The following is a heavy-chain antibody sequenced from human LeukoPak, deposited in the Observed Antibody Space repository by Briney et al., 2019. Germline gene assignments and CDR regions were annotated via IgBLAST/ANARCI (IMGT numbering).Heavy chain of an antibody. CDR2: ITCDGSST. J-gene: IGHJ4*02. D-gene: IGHD2/OR15-2a*01. CDR3: VRLYAY. CDR1: GFTFSNYF. Sequence: PGGSLRLSCTASGFTFSNYFMHWVRQVPGEGPVWVSRITCDGSSTSYADSVKGRFTISRDNAKNTLYLQMNSLRAEDTALYYCVRLYAYWGQGTLVTVSS. V-gene: IGHV3-74*01.